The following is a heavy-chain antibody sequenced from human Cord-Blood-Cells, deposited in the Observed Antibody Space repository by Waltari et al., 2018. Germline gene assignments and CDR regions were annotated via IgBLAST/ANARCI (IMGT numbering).Heavy chain of an antibody. Sequence: EVQLVESGGGLVQPGGSLRLSCAASGFTFSSYWMSWVRQAPGKGVGWVANIKQEGSEKYYVDSVKGRFTISRDNAKNSLYLQMNSLRAEDTAVYYCARETKLTHFDYWGQGTLVTVSS. J-gene: IGHJ4*02. CDR3: ARETKLTHFDY. D-gene: IGHD7-27*01. CDR1: GFTFSSYW. CDR2: IKQEGSEK. V-gene: IGHV3-7*01.